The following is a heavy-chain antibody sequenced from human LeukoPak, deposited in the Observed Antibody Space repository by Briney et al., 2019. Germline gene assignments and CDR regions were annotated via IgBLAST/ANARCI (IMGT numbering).Heavy chain of an antibody. D-gene: IGHD2-15*01. CDR2: IYYSGST. J-gene: IGHJ5*02. CDR1: GGPISSGGYY. Sequence: PSQTLSLTCTVSGGPISSGGYYWSWIRQHPGKGLEWIGYIYYSGSTYYNPSLKSRVTISVDTSKNQFSLKLSSVTAADTAVYYCARDQCSGGSCFNWFDPWGQGTLVTVSS. V-gene: IGHV4-31*03. CDR3: ARDQCSGGSCFNWFDP.